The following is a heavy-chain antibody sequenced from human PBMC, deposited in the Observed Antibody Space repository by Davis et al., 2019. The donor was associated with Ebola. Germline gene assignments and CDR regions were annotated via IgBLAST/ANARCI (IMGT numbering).Heavy chain of an antibody. CDR3: ARGPLELQYYYYYYGMDV. D-gene: IGHD1-7*01. CDR2: INAGNGNT. V-gene: IGHV1-3*01. CDR1: GYTFTSYA. Sequence: ASVKVSCKASGYTFTSYAMHWVRQAPGQRLEWMGWINAGNGNTKYSQKFQGRVTITRDTSASTAYMELSSLRSEDTAVYYCARGPLELQYYYYYYGMDVWGQGTTVTVSS. J-gene: IGHJ6*02.